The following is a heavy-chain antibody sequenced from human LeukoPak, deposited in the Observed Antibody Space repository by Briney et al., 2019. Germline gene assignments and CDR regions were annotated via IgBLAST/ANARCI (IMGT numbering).Heavy chain of an antibody. CDR2: ISGSGGST. Sequence: PGGSLRLSCAASGFTFSSFAMSWVRQAPGKGLEWVSAISGSGGSTYYADSVKGRFTISRDNSKNTLYLQMNSLRAEDTAVYYCAKPARTRRTSYYYYMDVWGKGTTVTISS. D-gene: IGHD1-14*01. J-gene: IGHJ6*03. V-gene: IGHV3-23*01. CDR1: GFTFSSFA. CDR3: AKPARTRRTSYYYYMDV.